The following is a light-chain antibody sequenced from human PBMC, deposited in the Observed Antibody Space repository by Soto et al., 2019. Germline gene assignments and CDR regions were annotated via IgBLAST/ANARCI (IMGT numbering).Light chain of an antibody. J-gene: IGLJ2*01. V-gene: IGLV2-8*01. CDR3: SSYAGSNNVV. CDR1: SSDVGGYNY. Sequence: QSALTQPPSASGSPGQSVTISCTGTSSDVGGYNYVSWYQQHPGIAPNLMISEVSKRPSGVPDRFSGSKSGNTASLTVSGLQAEDEADYYCSSYAGSNNVVFGGGTKLTVL. CDR2: EVS.